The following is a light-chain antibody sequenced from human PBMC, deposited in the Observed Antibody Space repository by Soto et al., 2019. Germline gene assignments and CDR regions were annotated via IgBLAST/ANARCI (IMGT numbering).Light chain of an antibody. CDR2: GAS. J-gene: IGKJ4*01. V-gene: IGKV3-20*01. CDR1: QTVSSSH. CDR3: QHYGSSPRT. Sequence: EIVLTQSAGTLSLSPGERATLSCRASQTVSSSHSAWYQQKPGQAPNLLIYGASSRATGIPDRFSGSGSGTDFTLTISRLEPEDFAVYYCQHYGSSPRTFGGGTKVEIK.